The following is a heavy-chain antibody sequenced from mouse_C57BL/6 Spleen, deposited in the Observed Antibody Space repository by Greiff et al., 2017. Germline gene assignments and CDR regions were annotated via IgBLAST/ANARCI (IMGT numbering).Heavy chain of an antibody. CDR1: GYTFTSYW. Sequence: QVQLQQPGTELVKPGASVKLSCKASGYTFTSYWMHWVKQRPGQGLEWIGNINPSNGGTNYNEKFKSKATLTVDKSSSTAYMQLSSLTSEDSAVYYCARVDGYYTNWYFDVWGTGTTVTVSS. CDR2: INPSNGGT. J-gene: IGHJ1*03. V-gene: IGHV1-53*01. CDR3: ARVDGYYTNWYFDV. D-gene: IGHD2-3*01.